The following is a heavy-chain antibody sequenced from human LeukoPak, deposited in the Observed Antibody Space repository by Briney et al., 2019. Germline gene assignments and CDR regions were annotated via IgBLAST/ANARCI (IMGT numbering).Heavy chain of an antibody. CDR2: INPNSGGT. V-gene: IGHV1-2*02. CDR1: GYTFTGYY. D-gene: IGHD3-9*01. J-gene: IGHJ6*03. CDR3: ARQAGLTGYYGFLYYYYYMDV. Sequence: GASVKVSCKASGYTFTGYYMHWVRQAPGQGLEWMGWINPNSGGTNYAQKFQGRVTMTRDTSISTAYMELSRLRSDDTAVYYCARQAGLTGYYGFLYYYYYMDVWGKGTTVTISS.